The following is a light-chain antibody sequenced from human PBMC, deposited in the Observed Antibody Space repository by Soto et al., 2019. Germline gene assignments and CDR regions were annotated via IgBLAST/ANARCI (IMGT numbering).Light chain of an antibody. J-gene: IGKJ1*01. CDR2: GAS. CDR1: QSVSSN. CDR3: QQYNNWPPKT. V-gene: IGKV3-15*01. Sequence: EIVMTHSPATLSVSRWERATLSCRASQSVSSNLAWYQQKPGQAPSLLIYGASTRATGIPARFSGSGSGTEFTLTISSLQSEDFAVYYCQQYNNWPPKTFGQGTKVDIK.